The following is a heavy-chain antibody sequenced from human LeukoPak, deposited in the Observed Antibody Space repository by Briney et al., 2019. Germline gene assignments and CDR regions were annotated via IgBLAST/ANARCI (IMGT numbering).Heavy chain of an antibody. CDR3: ARKDDILTGIDY. V-gene: IGHV1-8*01. Sequence: ASVKVSCKASGYTFTSYDINWVRQATGQGLEWMGRMNPNSGNTGYAQKFQGRVTMTRNTSISTAYMELSSLRSEDTAVYYCARKDDILTGIDYWGQGTLVTVSS. CDR1: GYTFTSYD. CDR2: MNPNSGNT. D-gene: IGHD3-9*01. J-gene: IGHJ4*02.